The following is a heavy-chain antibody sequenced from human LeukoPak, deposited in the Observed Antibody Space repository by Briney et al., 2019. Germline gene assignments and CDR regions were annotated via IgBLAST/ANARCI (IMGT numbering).Heavy chain of an antibody. CDR2: IYSGGST. CDR1: GFTDSSNY. J-gene: IGHJ3*02. V-gene: IGHV3-53*04. D-gene: IGHD2-21*01. CDR3: ARGIGAFDI. Sequence: GGSLRLTCAASGFTDSSNYMSWVRQAPGKGLEGVSVIYSGGSTYYADSVKGRFTISRHNSKNTLYLQMNSLRAEDTVVYYCARGIGAFDIWGQGTMVTVSS.